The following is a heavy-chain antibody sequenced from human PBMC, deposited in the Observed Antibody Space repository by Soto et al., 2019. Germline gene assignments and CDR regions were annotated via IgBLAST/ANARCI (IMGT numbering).Heavy chain of an antibody. CDR1: GGSISSYY. CDR3: ARRGYSSGWYSYYFDY. Sequence: AETLSLTCTVSGGSISSYYWSWIRQPPGKGLEWIGYIYYSGSANYNPSLKSRVTISVDTSKNQFSLKLSSVTAADTAVYYCARRGYSSGWYSYYFDYWGQGTLVTVSS. V-gene: IGHV4-59*01. D-gene: IGHD6-19*01. J-gene: IGHJ4*02. CDR2: IYYSGSA.